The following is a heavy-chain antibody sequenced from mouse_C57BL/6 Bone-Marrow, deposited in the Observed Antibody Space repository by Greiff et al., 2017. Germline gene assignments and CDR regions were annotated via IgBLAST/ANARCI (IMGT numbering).Heavy chain of an antibody. J-gene: IGHJ3*01. Sequence: QVQLQQPGAELVRPGTSVKLSCKASGYTFTSYWMHWVKQRPGQGLEWIGVIDPSDSYTNYNQKFKGKATLTVDTSSSTAYMQLSSLTSEDSAVYYCAREITTVVAEAYWGQGTLVTVSA. CDR3: AREITTVVAEAY. CDR2: IDPSDSYT. V-gene: IGHV1-59*01. CDR1: GYTFTSYW. D-gene: IGHD1-1*01.